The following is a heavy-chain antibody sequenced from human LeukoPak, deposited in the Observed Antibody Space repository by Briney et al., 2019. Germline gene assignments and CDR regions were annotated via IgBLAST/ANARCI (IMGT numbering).Heavy chain of an antibody. J-gene: IGHJ4*02. V-gene: IGHV3-74*03. D-gene: IGHD1-14*01. CDR1: GFTSSDYW. Sequence: GGSLRLSCAASGFTSSDYWMHWVRQVPGKGLVWVSRINTSGSSTTYADYVKGRFTISRDNAKNTLYLRMDSLRAEDTGVYYCARSNHADDFWGQGTLVTVSS. CDR3: ARSNHADDF. CDR2: INTSGSST.